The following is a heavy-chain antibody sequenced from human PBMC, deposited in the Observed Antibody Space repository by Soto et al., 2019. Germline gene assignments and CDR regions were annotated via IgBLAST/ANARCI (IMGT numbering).Heavy chain of an antibody. CDR3: GKDRLRQLWKSPGFDY. CDR2: ISGSGGTT. Sequence: GGSLRLSCASSGSTFSSYAMSWVRQAPGKGLEWVSAISGSGGTTYYADSVKGRFTISRDNSKNTLYLQMNSLRAEDTAVYYCGKDRLRQLWKSPGFDYGGQGPLVTVPS. CDR1: GSTFSSYA. D-gene: IGHD5-18*01. V-gene: IGHV3-23*01. J-gene: IGHJ4*02.